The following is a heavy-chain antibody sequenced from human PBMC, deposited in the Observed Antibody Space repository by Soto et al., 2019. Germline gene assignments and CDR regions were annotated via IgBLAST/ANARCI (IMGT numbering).Heavy chain of an antibody. CDR2: INPHGGGT. D-gene: IGHD2-21*01. CDR1: GYNFNDVY. J-gene: IGHJ6*02. V-gene: IGHV1-2*02. CDR3: ARDLRNYSLQHYYYYAMDV. Sequence: QVQLVQSGAEVKEPGASVRLSCKASGYNFNDVYIYWVRQAPGLGLECMGWINPHGGGTSYEEKFRGRVTFTRDTSLSTAYMEVSRLASDDTAVYYCARDLRNYSLQHYYYYAMDVWGQGTTVTVSS.